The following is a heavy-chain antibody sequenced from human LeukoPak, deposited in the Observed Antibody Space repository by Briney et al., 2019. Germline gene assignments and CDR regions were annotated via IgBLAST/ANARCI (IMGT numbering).Heavy chain of an antibody. CDR2: INPNSGGT. V-gene: IGHV1-2*02. D-gene: IGHD3-3*01. CDR3: AQSLWSGYYTDQYYMDV. J-gene: IGHJ6*03. CDR1: GYTFTGYF. Sequence: GASVKVSCKASGYTFTGYFMHWVRQAPGQGLEWMGWINPNSGGTNYAQKFQGRVTMTRDTSISTAYMELSRLRSDDTAVYYCAQSLWSGYYTDQYYMDVWGKGTTVTVSS.